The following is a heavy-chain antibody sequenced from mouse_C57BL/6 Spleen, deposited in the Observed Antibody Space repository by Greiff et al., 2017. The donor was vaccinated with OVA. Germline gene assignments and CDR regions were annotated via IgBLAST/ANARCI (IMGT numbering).Heavy chain of an antibody. V-gene: IGHV1-20*01. J-gene: IGHJ2*01. D-gene: IGHD2-1*01. Sequence: VQVVESGPELVKPGDSVKISCKASGYSFTGYFMNWVMQSHGKSLEWIGRINPYNGDTFYNQKFKGKATLTVDKSSSTAHMELRSLTSEDSAVYYCARWFYYGSYYFDYWGQGTTLTVSS. CDR2: INPYNGDT. CDR3: ARWFYYGSYYFDY. CDR1: GYSFTGYF.